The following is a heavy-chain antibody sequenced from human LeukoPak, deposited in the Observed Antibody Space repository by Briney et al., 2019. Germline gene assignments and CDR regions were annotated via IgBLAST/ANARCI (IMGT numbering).Heavy chain of an antibody. CDR1: GYTFTSYG. V-gene: IGHV1-18*01. J-gene: IGHJ5*02. CDR2: ISAYNGNT. D-gene: IGHD2-15*01. Sequence: ASVEVSCKASGYTFTSYGISWVRQAPGQGIEWMGWISAYNGNTNYAQKLQGRVTMTTDTSTSTAYMKLRSLRSDDTAVYYCARGHCSGGSCPRFGFDPWGQGTLVTVSS. CDR3: ARGHCSGGSCPRFGFDP.